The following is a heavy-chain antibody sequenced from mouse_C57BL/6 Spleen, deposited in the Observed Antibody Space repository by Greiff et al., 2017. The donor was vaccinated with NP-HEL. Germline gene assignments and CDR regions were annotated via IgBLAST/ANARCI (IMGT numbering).Heavy chain of an antibody. J-gene: IGHJ3*01. CDR2: INYDGSST. CDR3: ARDDDGYYPY. CDR1: GFTFSDYY. V-gene: IGHV5-16*01. Sequence: EVKVVESEGGLVQPGSSMKLSCTASGFTFSDYYMAWVRQVPEKGLEWVANINYDGSSTYYLDSLKSRFIISRDNAKNILYLQMSSLKSEDTATYYCARDDDGYYPYWGQGTLVTVSA. D-gene: IGHD2-3*01.